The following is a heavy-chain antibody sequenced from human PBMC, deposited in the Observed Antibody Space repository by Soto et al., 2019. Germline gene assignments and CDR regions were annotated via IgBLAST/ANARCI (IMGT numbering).Heavy chain of an antibody. D-gene: IGHD4-17*01. V-gene: IGHV4-59*08. CDR2: IYYSGST. CDR3: ARLGMATVTNWFDP. J-gene: IGHJ5*02. Sequence: SETLSLTCTVSGGSISSYYWSWIRQPPGKGLEWIGYIYYSGSTNYNPSLKSRVTISVDTSKNQFSLKLSSVTAADTAVYYCARLGMATVTNWFDPWGQGTHVTVSS. CDR1: GGSISSYY.